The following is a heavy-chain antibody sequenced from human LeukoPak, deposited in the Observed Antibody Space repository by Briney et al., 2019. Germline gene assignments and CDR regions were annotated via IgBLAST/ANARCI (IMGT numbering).Heavy chain of an antibody. Sequence: PGGSLRLSCAASGFTFSSYAMSWVRQAPGKGLEWVSAISGSGGSTYYADPVKGRFTISRDNAKNSLYLQMNSLRAEDTAVYYCAREVEYYYGPLGYFDLWGRGTLVTVSS. CDR3: AREVEYYYGPLGYFDL. CDR1: GFTFSSYA. J-gene: IGHJ2*01. V-gene: IGHV3-23*01. D-gene: IGHD3-10*01. CDR2: ISGSGGST.